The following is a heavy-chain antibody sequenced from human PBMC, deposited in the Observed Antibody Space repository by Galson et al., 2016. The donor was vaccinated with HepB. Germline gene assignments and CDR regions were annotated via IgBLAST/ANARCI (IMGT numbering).Heavy chain of an antibody. Sequence: SLRLSCAGSGFTFSEHNIHWVRQAPGKGLEYVSGITTNGDSTYYAESVKGRFTISRDNSKNTLYLQMNSLRADDTAVYFCASAYYGYYYYYAMGVWGQGTTVTVS. D-gene: IGHD1-26*01. CDR2: ITTNGDST. J-gene: IGHJ6*02. V-gene: IGHV3-64*04. CDR1: GFTFSEHN. CDR3: ASAYYGYYYYYAMGV.